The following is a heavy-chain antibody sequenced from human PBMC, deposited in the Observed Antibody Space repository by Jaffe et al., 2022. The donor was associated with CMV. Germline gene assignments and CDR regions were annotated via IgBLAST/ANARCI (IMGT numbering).Heavy chain of an antibody. CDR2: IKSKTDGGTT. V-gene: IGHV3-15*01. CDR1: GFTFSNAW. Sequence: EVQLVESGGGLVKPGGSLRLSCAASGFTFSNAWMSWVRQAPGKGLEWVGRIKSKTDGGTTDYAAPVKGRFTISRDDSKNTLYLQMNSLKTEDTAVYYCTRLSYYDSSGYYYEDYWGQGTLVTVSS. CDR3: TRLSYYDSSGYYYEDY. D-gene: IGHD3-22*01. J-gene: IGHJ4*02.